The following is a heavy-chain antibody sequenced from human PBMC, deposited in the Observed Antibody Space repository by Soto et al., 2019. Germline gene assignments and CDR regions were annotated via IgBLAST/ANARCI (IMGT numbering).Heavy chain of an antibody. J-gene: IGHJ4*02. Sequence: EVQLLESGGGLVQPGGSPRLSCAASGFTFISYAMTWVRQAPGKGLEWVSSITQSGDSTYYADSVRGRFTISRDNSKNTLHLQMNSLRDEDTAVYFCAKGGVGQQMGLGDWGQGTLVTVSS. CDR1: GFTFISYA. V-gene: IGHV3-23*01. CDR3: AKGGVGQQMGLGD. CDR2: ITQSGDST. D-gene: IGHD6-13*01.